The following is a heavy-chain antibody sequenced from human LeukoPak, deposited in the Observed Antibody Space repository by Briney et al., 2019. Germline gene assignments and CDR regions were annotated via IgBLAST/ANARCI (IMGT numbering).Heavy chain of an antibody. V-gene: IGHV3-23*01. CDR1: GFTFSSYA. D-gene: IGHD3-3*01. CDR2: ISGSGGST. J-gene: IGHJ4*02. Sequence: PGGSLRLSCAASGFTFSSYAMSWVRQAPGKGLESVSAISGSGGSTYYADSVKCRFTISRDNSKNTLYLQMNSLRADDTAVYYCAKDLITIFGVGPGLAFDYWGQGTLVTVSS. CDR3: AKDLITIFGVGPGLAFDY.